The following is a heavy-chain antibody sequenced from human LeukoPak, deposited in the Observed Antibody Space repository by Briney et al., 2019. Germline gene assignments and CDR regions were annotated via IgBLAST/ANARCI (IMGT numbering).Heavy chain of an antibody. CDR1: GFTFSSYS. J-gene: IGHJ4*02. D-gene: IGHD5-18*01. CDR2: ITSSSSYI. V-gene: IGHV3-21*04. CDR3: AKAMAFDY. Sequence: GGSLRLSCAASGFTFSSYSVNWVRQAPGKGLEWVSSITSSSSYIYYADSVKGRFTISRDNSKNTLYLQMNSLRAEDTAVYYCAKAMAFDYWGQGTLVTVSS.